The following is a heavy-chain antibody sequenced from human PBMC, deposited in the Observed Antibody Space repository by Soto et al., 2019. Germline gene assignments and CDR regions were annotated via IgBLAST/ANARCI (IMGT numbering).Heavy chain of an antibody. V-gene: IGHV1-3*01. J-gene: IGHJ4*02. CDR1: RYTFTSYA. CDR3: ARSTRYSSSSYFDY. Sequence: GASVKVSCKASRYTFTSYAMHWVRQAPGQRLEWMGWINAGNGNTKYSQKFQGRVTITRDTSASTAYMELSSLRSEDTAVYYCARSTRYSSSSYFDYWGQGTLVTVSS. D-gene: IGHD6-6*01. CDR2: INAGNGNT.